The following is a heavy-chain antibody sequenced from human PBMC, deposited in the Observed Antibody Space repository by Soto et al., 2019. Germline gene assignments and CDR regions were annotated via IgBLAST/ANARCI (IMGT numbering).Heavy chain of an antibody. CDR2: IYDNGSGT. Sequence: GGSLRLSCAASGFTFSSYAMSWVRQAPGKGLEWVSAIYDNGSGTYYADSVKGRFTISRDNSRNTLYLEMNSLRAEDTALYYCAKRHTTMKAFDYWGPGTLVTVSS. J-gene: IGHJ4*02. V-gene: IGHV3-23*01. CDR1: GFTFSSYA. D-gene: IGHD4-17*01. CDR3: AKRHTTMKAFDY.